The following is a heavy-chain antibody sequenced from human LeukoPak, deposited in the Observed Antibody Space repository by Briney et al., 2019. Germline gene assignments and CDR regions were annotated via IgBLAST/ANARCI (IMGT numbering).Heavy chain of an antibody. J-gene: IGHJ4*02. CDR1: GFKFSDYY. Sequence: GGSLRLSCAASGFKFSDYYMTWIRQAPGKGLEWVSYISNSSDSIYYADSVEGRFTISRDNAKNSLYLQMNSLRAEDTAVYYCARDWNIVGDDYWGQGTLVTVSS. CDR3: ARDWNIVGDDY. D-gene: IGHD1-26*01. CDR2: ISNSSDSI. V-gene: IGHV3-11*01.